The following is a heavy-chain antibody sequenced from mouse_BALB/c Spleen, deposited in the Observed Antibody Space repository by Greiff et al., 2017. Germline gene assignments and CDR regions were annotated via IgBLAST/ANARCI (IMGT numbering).Heavy chain of an antibody. V-gene: IGHV5-6-4*01. CDR3: TRGYGSILDY. J-gene: IGHJ2*01. Sequence: EVQGVESGGGLVKPGGSLKLSCAASGFTFSSYTMSWVRQTPEKRLEWVATISSGGSYTYYPDSVKGRFTISRDNAKNTLYLQMSSLKSEDTAMYCCTRGYGSILDYWGQGTTLTVSS. CDR1: GFTFSSYT. D-gene: IGHD1-1*01. CDR2: ISSGGSYT.